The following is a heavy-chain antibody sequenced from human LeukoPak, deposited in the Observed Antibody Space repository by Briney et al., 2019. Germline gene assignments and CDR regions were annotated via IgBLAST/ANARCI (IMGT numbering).Heavy chain of an antibody. V-gene: IGHV3-48*03. CDR1: GFTFSSYE. CDR3: ARGKEVITGDY. D-gene: IGHD3-22*01. J-gene: IGHJ4*02. Sequence: GGSLRLSCAASGFTFSSYEMNWVRQAPGKGLEWVSYISSSGSTIYYADSVKGRFTISRDNAKNSLYLQMNSLRAEGTAVYYCARGKEVITGDYWGQGTLVTVSS. CDR2: ISSSGSTI.